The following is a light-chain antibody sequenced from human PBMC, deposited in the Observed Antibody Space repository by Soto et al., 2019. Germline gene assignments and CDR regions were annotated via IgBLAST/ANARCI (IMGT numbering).Light chain of an antibody. Sequence: ETMMTQSPATLSVSPGERATLSCRASQSVRSNVAWYQQKPGQAPRLLMHGASTRATGIPATFSGSGTGTEFTLNISSLQSEDFAVYYCQQYDNGPWTFGQGTKVEIK. CDR3: QQYDNGPWT. CDR2: GAS. J-gene: IGKJ1*01. CDR1: QSVRSN. V-gene: IGKV3-15*01.